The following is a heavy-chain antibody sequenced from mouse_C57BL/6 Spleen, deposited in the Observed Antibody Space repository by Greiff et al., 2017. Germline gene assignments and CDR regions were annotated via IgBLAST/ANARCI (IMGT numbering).Heavy chain of an antibody. CDR1: GYSFTDYN. CDR3: ASSTTVVPYLDY. V-gene: IGHV1-39*01. Sequence: VQLQQSGPELVKPGASVKISCTASGYSFTDYNMNWVKQSTGKSLEWIGVINPNYGTTSYNQTFKGKATLTVDQSSSTAYMQLNSLTSEDSAVYNCASSTTVVPYLDYWGQGTTLTVSS. CDR2: INPNYGTT. J-gene: IGHJ2*01. D-gene: IGHD1-1*01.